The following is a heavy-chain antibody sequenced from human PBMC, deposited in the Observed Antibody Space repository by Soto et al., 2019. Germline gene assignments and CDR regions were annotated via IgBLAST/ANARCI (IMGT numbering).Heavy chain of an antibody. J-gene: IGHJ4*02. CDR3: AKAGHYDILTGHPPHFDY. CDR2: ISDSGAFT. V-gene: IGHV3-23*01. CDR1: GFTFSSYA. D-gene: IGHD3-9*01. Sequence: EVPLLESGGGLVQPGGYLRLSCAVSGFTFSSYAMSWVRQAPGKGLEWVSTISDSGAFTYYADSVKGRFTISRDNSKNTRYRQMTGHRAEDTAVYHCAKAGHYDILTGHPPHFDYWGQGTLVTVSS.